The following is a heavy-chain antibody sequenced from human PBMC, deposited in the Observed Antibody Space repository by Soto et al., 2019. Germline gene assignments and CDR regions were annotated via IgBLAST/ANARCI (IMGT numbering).Heavy chain of an antibody. D-gene: IGHD4-17*01. CDR2: FDPEDGET. Sequence: ASVKVSCKASGGTFSSYAISWVRQAPGKGLEWMGGFDPEDGETIYAQKFQGRVTMTEDTSTDTAYMELSSLRSEDTAVYYCATDSPRSTVWLDYWGQGTLVTVSS. CDR3: ATDSPRSTVWLDY. V-gene: IGHV1-24*01. CDR1: GGTFSSYA. J-gene: IGHJ4*02.